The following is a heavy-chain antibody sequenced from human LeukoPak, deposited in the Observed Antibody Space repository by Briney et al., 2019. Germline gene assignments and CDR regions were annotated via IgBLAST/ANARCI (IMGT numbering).Heavy chain of an antibody. CDR1: GFSFSNYN. V-gene: IGHV3-48*02. Sequence: GGSLRLSCAASGFSFSNYNMNWVRQAPGKGLEWVSYISGGGITTYYADSVRGRFTISRDSAKNSLYLQMNSLRDEDTAVYYCARHGFEYWGQGALVTVSS. CDR2: ISGGGITT. CDR3: ARHGFEY. J-gene: IGHJ4*02.